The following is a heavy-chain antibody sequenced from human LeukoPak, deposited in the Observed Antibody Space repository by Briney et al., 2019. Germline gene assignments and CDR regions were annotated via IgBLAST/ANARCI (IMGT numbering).Heavy chain of an antibody. D-gene: IGHD2-15*01. CDR2: IYYSGST. Sequence: SETLSLTCTVSGGSISSSSYYWGWIRQPPGKGLEWIGSIYYSGSTYYNPSLKSRVTISVDTSKNQFSLKLSPVTAADTAVYYCARLDIVEYFFDYWGQGTLVTVSS. V-gene: IGHV4-39*01. J-gene: IGHJ4*02. CDR1: GGSISSSSYY. CDR3: ARLDIVEYFFDY.